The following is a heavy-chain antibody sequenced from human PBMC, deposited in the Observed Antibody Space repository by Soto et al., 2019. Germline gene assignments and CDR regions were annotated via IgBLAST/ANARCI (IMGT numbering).Heavy chain of an antibody. V-gene: IGHV3-9*01. Sequence: GGSLRLSCAASGFTFDDYAMHWVRQAPGKGLEWVSGISWNSGSIGYADSVKGRFTISRDNAKNSLYLQMNSLRAEDTALYYCAKDRSGYDMLYYFDYWGQGTLVTVSS. D-gene: IGHD5-12*01. J-gene: IGHJ4*02. CDR1: GFTFDDYA. CDR2: ISWNSGSI. CDR3: AKDRSGYDMLYYFDY.